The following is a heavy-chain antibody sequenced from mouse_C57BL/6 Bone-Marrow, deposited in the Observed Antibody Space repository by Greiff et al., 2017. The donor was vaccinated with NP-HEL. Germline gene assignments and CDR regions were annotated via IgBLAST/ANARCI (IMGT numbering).Heavy chain of an antibody. CDR3: ARGRATMMAPAWFAY. Sequence: QVQLQQPGAELVKPGASVKMSCKASGYTFTSYWITWVKQRPGQGLEWIGDIYPGSGSTNYNEKFKSKATLTVDTSSSTAYMQLSRLTSEDSAVYDCARGRATMMAPAWFAYWGQGTLVTVSA. J-gene: IGHJ3*01. CDR1: GYTFTSYW. D-gene: IGHD2-3*01. CDR2: IYPGSGST. V-gene: IGHV1-55*01.